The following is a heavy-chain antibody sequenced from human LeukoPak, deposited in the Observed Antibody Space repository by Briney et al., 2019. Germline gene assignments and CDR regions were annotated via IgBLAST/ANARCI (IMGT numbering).Heavy chain of an antibody. Sequence: GGSLRLSCAASGFTFSTYGMSWVRQAPGKGLEWVSTLSGSGSNTYYADSVKGRFTISRDNSRNTLYLQLNSLRAEDTAVFYCAKGGEFYYYGLDVWGQGTTVTVSS. CDR2: LSGSGSNT. D-gene: IGHD3-16*01. CDR3: AKGGEFYYYGLDV. V-gene: IGHV3-23*01. CDR1: GFTFSTYG. J-gene: IGHJ6*02.